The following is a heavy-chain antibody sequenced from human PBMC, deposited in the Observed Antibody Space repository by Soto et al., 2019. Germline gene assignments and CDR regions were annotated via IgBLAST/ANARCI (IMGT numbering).Heavy chain of an antibody. Sequence: GSLRLACTASGFSFSSYTMNWVRQAPGKGLQWVASITNRGTHTYSADSVKGRFTISRDNDKNSLYLQMNNLRAEDTATYYCARAHEVAWFDSWGLGTLVTVSS. CDR2: ITNRGTHT. CDR1: GFSFSSYT. CDR3: ARAHEVAWFDS. D-gene: IGHD2-15*01. V-gene: IGHV3-21*06. J-gene: IGHJ5*01.